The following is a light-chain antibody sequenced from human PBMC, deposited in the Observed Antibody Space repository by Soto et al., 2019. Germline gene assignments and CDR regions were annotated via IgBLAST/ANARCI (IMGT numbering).Light chain of an antibody. Sequence: DIQMTQSPSSLSASVGDRVTITCRASQTIRSYLNWYQQKPGKAPKLLIYAASSLQSGVSSTFSGSGSGTDFTLTISSLQREDSATYYCQQSFSTPRTFGGGTKVDI. J-gene: IGKJ4*01. V-gene: IGKV1-39*01. CDR3: QQSFSTPRT. CDR2: AAS. CDR1: QTIRSY.